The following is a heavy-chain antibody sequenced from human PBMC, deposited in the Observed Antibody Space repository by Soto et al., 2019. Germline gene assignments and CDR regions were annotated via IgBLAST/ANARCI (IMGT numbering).Heavy chain of an antibody. D-gene: IGHD3-10*01. J-gene: IGHJ3*02. CDR1: GFTFSSYS. Sequence: GGSLRLSCAASGFTFSSYSMNWVRQAPGKGLEWVSSISSSSSYIYYADSVKGRFTISRDNAKNSLYLQMNSLRAEDTAVYYCARENSLSFGESVAAFDIWGQGTMVTVSS. CDR2: ISSSSSYI. V-gene: IGHV3-21*01. CDR3: ARENSLSFGESVAAFDI.